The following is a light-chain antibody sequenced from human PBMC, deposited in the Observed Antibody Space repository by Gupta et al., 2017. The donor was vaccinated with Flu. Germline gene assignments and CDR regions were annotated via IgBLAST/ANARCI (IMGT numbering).Light chain of an antibody. CDR3: QQTSSAPRA. V-gene: IGKV1-39*01. CDR2: GAS. CDR1: QSVRSY. Sequence: DIQMTQSPSSLSASIGDRVTITCRASQSVRSYLNWYQQRPGKAPRLLIYGASILHSGVPSRFSGRGFETDFTLTITNLQPEDFATYFCQQTSSAPRAFGQGTRVEMK. J-gene: IGKJ1*01.